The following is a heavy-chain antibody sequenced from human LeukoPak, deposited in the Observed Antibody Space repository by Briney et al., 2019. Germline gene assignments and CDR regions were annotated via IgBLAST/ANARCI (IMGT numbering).Heavy chain of an antibody. CDR3: ATRIAARPRRGWFDP. CDR1: GGSISGYY. CDR2: INHSGST. Sequence: SETLSLTCTVSGGSISGYYWSWIRQPPGKGLEWIGEINHSGSTNYNPSLKSRVTISVDTSKNQFSLKLSSVTAADTAVYYCATRIAARPRRGWFDPWGQGTLVTVSS. V-gene: IGHV4-34*01. J-gene: IGHJ5*02. D-gene: IGHD6-6*01.